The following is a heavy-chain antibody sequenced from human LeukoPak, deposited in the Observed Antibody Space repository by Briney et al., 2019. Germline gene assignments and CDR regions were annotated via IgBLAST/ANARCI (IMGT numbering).Heavy chain of an antibody. CDR3: ASPGPYDFWSGYVSHAFDI. CDR2: IIPIFGTA. D-gene: IGHD3-3*01. J-gene: IGHJ3*02. CDR1: GGTFSSYA. V-gene: IGHV1-69*06. Sequence: SVKVSCKASGGTFSSYAISWVRQAPGQGLEWMGGIIPIFGTANYAQKFQGRVTITADKSTSTAYMELSSLRSEDTAVYYCASPGPYDFWSGYVSHAFDIWGQGTMVTVSS.